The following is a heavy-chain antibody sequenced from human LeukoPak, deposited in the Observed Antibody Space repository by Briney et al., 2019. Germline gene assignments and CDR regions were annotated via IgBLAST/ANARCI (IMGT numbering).Heavy chain of an antibody. J-gene: IGHJ4*02. D-gene: IGHD3-10*02. CDR3: ARLCASPYVRCCFDY. CDR2: ISGDNTYI. Sequence: GGSLRLSCAASGFTFSTYAMEWVRQAPGKGLEWVSSISGDNTYIYYADSVKGRFTISRDNAKNSLFLHMSSLRAGDTAVYYCARLCASPYVRCCFDYWGQGALVTVSS. CDR1: GFTFSTYA. V-gene: IGHV3-21*06.